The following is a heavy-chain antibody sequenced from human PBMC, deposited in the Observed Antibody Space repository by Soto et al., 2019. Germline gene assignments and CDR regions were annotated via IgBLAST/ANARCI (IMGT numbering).Heavy chain of an antibody. Sequence: QVQLVQSGAEVKKPGSSVRISCAASGATFNDYTFTWVRRAPGQGLEWMGRVIPLLDASNYAEKFPDRSTSTADRCTSTVYMELRGLKSEDSAIYYFASGKSQMTQDRMGFYYYMDVWGKGTTVTVSS. J-gene: IGHJ6*03. V-gene: IGHV1-69*08. CDR3: ASGKSQMTQDRMGFYYYMDV. D-gene: IGHD2-15*01. CDR1: GATFNDYT. CDR2: VIPLLDAS.